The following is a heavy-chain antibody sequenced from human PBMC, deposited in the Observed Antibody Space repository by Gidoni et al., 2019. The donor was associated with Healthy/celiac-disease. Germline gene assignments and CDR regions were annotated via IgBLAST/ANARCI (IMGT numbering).Heavy chain of an antibody. V-gene: IGHV3-21*01. D-gene: IGHD2-21*02. CDR3: ASLRGYPTAYGMDV. J-gene: IGHJ6*02. Sequence: EVQLVESGGGLVKPGGSLRLSCAASGFTFSSYSMNGVRQAPGKGWEGVSSSSSISSYIYYADAVKGRFTISRDNAKNSLYLQMNSLRAEDTAVYYCASLRGYPTAYGMDVWGQGTTVTVSS. CDR2: SSSISSYI. CDR1: GFTFSSYS.